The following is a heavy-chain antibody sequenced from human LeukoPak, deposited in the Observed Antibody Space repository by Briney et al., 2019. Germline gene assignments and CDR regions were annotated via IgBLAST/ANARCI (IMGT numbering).Heavy chain of an antibody. CDR1: GFTFSSYA. J-gene: IGHJ4*02. V-gene: IGHV3-30-3*01. CDR3: ACDFRGNSAYDIVY. Sequence: GGSLRLSCAASGFTFSSYAMHWVRQAPGKGLEGVAVISYDGSNKYYADSVKGRFTISRDNSKNTLYLQMNSLRAEDTAVYYCACDFRGNSAYDIVYWGQGTLVTVSS. CDR2: ISYDGSNK. D-gene: IGHD5-12*01.